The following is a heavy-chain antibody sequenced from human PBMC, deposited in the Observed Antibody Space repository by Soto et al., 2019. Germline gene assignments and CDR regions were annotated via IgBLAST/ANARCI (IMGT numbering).Heavy chain of an antibody. CDR1: GYSFTSYW. D-gene: IGHD1-26*01. V-gene: IGHV5-51*01. Sequence: PXEFLSICFTGSGYSFTSYWIGWVRQMPGKGLEWMGIIYPGDSDTRYSPSFQGQVTISADKSISTAYLQWSSLKASDTAMYYCERDSVGSGEDYGMDVWGQGTTVTVSS. J-gene: IGHJ6*02. CDR3: ERDSVGSGEDYGMDV. CDR2: IYPGDSDT.